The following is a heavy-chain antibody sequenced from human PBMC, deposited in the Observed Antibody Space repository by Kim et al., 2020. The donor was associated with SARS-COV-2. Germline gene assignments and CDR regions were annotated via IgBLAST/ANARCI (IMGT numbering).Heavy chain of an antibody. D-gene: IGHD2-15*01. V-gene: IGHV3-66*01. Sequence: GGSLRLSCAASGFTVSSNYMSWVRQAPGKGLEWVSVIYSGGSTYYADSVKGRFTISRDNSKNTLYLQMNSLRAEDTAVYYCARDKRVYCSGGSCYSRLPKKNYYYGMDVWGQGTTVTVSS. CDR1: GFTVSSNY. J-gene: IGHJ6*02. CDR3: ARDKRVYCSGGSCYSRLPKKNYYYGMDV. CDR2: IYSGGST.